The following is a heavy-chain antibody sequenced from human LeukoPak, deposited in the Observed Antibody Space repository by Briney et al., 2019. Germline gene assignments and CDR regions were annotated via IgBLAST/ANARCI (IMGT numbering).Heavy chain of an antibody. CDR3: ARAAEEYYYDSSGLYDY. V-gene: IGHV3-64*01. J-gene: IGHJ4*02. Sequence: PSGGSLRLSCAASGFTFSSYATHWVRQAPGKGLEYVSAISSNGGSTYYANSVKGRFTISRDNSKNTLYLQMGSLRAEDMAVYYCARAAEEYYYDSSGLYDYWGQGTLVTVST. CDR2: ISSNGGST. CDR1: GFTFSSYA. D-gene: IGHD3-22*01.